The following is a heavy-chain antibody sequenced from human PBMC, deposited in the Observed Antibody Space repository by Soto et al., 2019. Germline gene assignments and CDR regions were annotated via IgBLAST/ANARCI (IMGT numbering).Heavy chain of an antibody. D-gene: IGHD5-18*01. CDR1: GGSFSGYY. CDR3: AGEPAWIQLWLRLDY. CDR2: INHSGST. V-gene: IGHV4-34*01. J-gene: IGHJ4*02. Sequence: SETLSLTCAVYGGSFSGYYWSWIRQPPGKGLEWIGEINHSGSTNYNPSLKSRVTISVDTSKNQFSLKLSSVTAADTAVYYCAGEPAWIQLWLRLDYWGQGTLVTVSS.